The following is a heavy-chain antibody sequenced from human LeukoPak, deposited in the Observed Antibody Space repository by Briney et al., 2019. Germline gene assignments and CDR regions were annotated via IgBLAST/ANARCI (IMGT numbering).Heavy chain of an antibody. V-gene: IGHV3-48*04. CDR2: ISNSGSTI. D-gene: IGHD3-10*01. J-gene: IGHJ4*02. Sequence: GGSLRLSCAVSGFTFRTYWMSWVRQAPGKGLEWVSYISNSGSTIYYADSVKGRFTISRDNAKNSLYLQMNSLRAEDTAVYYCARGGGLAYGSYYYFAYWGQGTLVTVSS. CDR3: ARGGGLAYGSYYYFAY. CDR1: GFTFRTYW.